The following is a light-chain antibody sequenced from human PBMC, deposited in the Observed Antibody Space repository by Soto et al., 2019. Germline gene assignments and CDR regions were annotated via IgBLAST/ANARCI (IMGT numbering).Light chain of an antibody. Sequence: EIVMTQSPATLSVSPGERATLSCRASQSVSSNLAWYQQKPGQAPRLLIYGASTRATGIPARFSGSGSGTEFTVTISSLQSEDFAVYYCQQYNNWPPRTFGQGTKVEIK. CDR2: GAS. CDR1: QSVSSN. J-gene: IGKJ1*01. CDR3: QQYNNWPPRT. V-gene: IGKV3-15*01.